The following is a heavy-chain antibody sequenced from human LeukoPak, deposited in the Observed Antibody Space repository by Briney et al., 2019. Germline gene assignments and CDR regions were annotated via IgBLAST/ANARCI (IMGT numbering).Heavy chain of an antibody. CDR3: AREGELLDGDYGGYFDY. D-gene: IGHD4-17*01. Sequence: SETLSLTCTVSGGSISSGDYYWSWIRQPPGKGLEWIGYIYYSGSTYYNPSLKSRVTISVDTSKSQFSLKLSSVTAADTAVYYCAREGELLDGDYGGYFDYWGQGTLVTVSS. CDR2: IYYSGST. CDR1: GGSISSGDYY. V-gene: IGHV4-30-4*01. J-gene: IGHJ4*02.